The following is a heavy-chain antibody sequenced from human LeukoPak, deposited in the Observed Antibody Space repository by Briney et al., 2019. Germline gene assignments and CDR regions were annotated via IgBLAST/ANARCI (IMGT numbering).Heavy chain of an antibody. J-gene: IGHJ6*03. V-gene: IGHV1-69*05. CDR1: GDTFRSYV. D-gene: IGHD3-9*01. CDR2: IMPLFNTP. CDR3: ATVDRYHFFMDV. Sequence: SVKVSCKASGDTFRSYVITWVRQAPGQGLEWMGGIMPLFNTPNYAQKFQGRVTITTDESTHTSYMELGGLRSEDTAVCYCATVDRYHFFMDVWGKGTTVTVSS.